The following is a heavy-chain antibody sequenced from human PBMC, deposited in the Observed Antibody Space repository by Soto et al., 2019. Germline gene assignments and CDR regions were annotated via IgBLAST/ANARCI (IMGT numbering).Heavy chain of an antibody. CDR2: IYYSGST. V-gene: IGHV4-59*08. CDR3: ARRYGYSIHY. D-gene: IGHD6-13*01. CDR1: GDSISSYY. J-gene: IGHJ4*02. Sequence: TSETLSLTCPVSGDSISSYYWSWIRQPPGKGLEWIGYIYYSGSTNYNPSLKSRVTISVDTSKNQFSLKLSSVTAADTAVYYCARRYGYSIHYWGQATLVSGSS.